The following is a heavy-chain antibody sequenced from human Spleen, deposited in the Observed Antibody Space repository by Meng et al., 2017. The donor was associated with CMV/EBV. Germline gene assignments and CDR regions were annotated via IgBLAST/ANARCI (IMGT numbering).Heavy chain of an antibody. J-gene: IGHJ4*02. CDR1: GFSFSGSA. V-gene: IGHV3-73*01. Sequence: GGSLRLSCAASGFSFSGSAVHWVRQASGKGLEWVGRIRDKADGGPTEYAASVNGRFTISRDNSKNTLYLQMNSLRAEDTAVYYCAAGGFDFWSSSPPYFASWGQGTLVTVSS. D-gene: IGHD3-3*01. CDR2: IRDKADGGPT. CDR3: AAGGFDFWSSSPPYFAS.